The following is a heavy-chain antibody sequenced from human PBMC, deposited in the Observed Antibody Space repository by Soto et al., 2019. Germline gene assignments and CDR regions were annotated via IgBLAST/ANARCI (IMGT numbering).Heavy chain of an antibody. D-gene: IGHD1-20*01. CDR1: GGSISSYY. CDR2: IYYSGST. V-gene: IGHV4-59*01. CDR3: ARGDNWNDGEIDY. Sequence: SETVSLTXTVSGGSISSYYWSWIRQPPGKGLEWIGYIYYSGSTNYNPSLKSRVTISVDTSKNQFSLKLSSVTAADTAVYYCARGDNWNDGEIDYWGQGTLVTVSS. J-gene: IGHJ4*02.